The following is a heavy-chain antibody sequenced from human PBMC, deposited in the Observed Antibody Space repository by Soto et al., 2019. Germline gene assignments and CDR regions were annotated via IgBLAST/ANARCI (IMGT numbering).Heavy chain of an antibody. V-gene: IGHV4-59*08. Sequence: SETLSLTCTVSGDSISSYYWSWIRQPPGKGLEWIGSIYYSGSTYYNPSLKSRVTISVDTSNNQLSLKLSSVTAADTAVYYCARHYGYYSHYMDVWTKGTTVTVSS. CDR2: IYYSGST. D-gene: IGHD3-10*01. CDR1: GDSISSYY. J-gene: IGHJ6*03. CDR3: ARHYGYYSHYMDV.